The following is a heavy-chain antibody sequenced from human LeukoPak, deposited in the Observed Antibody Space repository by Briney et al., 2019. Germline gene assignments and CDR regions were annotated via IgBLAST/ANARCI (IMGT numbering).Heavy chain of an antibody. D-gene: IGHD1-1*01. J-gene: IGHJ4*02. V-gene: IGHV3-7*01. Sequence: GGSLRLSCAASGFTFTSYWMSWVRQAPGKGLEWVANIKQDGSEKSYVDSVKGRFTISRDNAKNSPYLQMNSLRAEDTAVYYCARDPKLERRLAKLDYWGQGTLVTVSS. CDR2: IKQDGSEK. CDR1: GFTFTSYW. CDR3: ARDPKLERRLAKLDY.